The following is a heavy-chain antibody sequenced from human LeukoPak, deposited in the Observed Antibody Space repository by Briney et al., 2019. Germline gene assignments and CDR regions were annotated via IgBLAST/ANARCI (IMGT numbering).Heavy chain of an antibody. Sequence: GESLKISCKGSGYSFTSYWIGWVRQMPGKGLGWMGIIYPGDSDIRYRPSFQGQVTISADKSISTAYLQWSSLRASDTAIYYCARRPTNYYGFDYWGQGTLVTVSS. D-gene: IGHD3-10*01. CDR2: IYPGDSDI. V-gene: IGHV5-51*01. CDR3: ARRPTNYYGFDY. J-gene: IGHJ4*02. CDR1: GYSFTSYW.